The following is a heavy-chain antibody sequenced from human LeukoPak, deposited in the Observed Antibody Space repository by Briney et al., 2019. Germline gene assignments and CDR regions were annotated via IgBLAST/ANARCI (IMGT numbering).Heavy chain of an antibody. CDR2: IFYTGKT. Sequence: SETLSLTCTVSGGSVYTSDYYWGWVRQPPGKGPEWIGDIFYTGKTNYNPSLKSRVSISIDTSKNQFSLKLTPVTAADTAVYYCARVFDSWGQGTLVTVSS. V-gene: IGHV4-39*07. CDR1: GGSVYTSDYY. CDR3: ARVFDS. J-gene: IGHJ4*02.